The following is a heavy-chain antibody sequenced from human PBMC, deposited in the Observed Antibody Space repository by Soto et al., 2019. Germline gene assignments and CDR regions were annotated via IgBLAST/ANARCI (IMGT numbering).Heavy chain of an antibody. CDR3: AGTQCDTSRYYPSVLEL. V-gene: IGHV1-69*01. CDR2: IITFLGSA. Sequence: QVQLEQSGAEVEKPGSSVKVSCKPSGGTFKSYVLNWVRQAPGQGLEWMGGIITFLGSADYAQKFQDRVTITADESTSTAYLELSSLRSEASAVYYCAGTQCDTSRYYPSVLELWGQGPLLNVAS. D-gene: IGHD3-22*01. CDR1: GGTFKSYV. J-gene: IGHJ4*02.